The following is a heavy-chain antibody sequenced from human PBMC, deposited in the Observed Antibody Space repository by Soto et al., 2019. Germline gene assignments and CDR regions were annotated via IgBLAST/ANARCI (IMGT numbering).Heavy chain of an antibody. V-gene: IGHV3-30-3*01. CDR3: ARDPLWGTAMVLWYFDL. CDR2: ISYDGSNK. CDR1: GFTFSSYA. J-gene: IGHJ2*01. D-gene: IGHD5-18*01. Sequence: QVQLVESGGGVVQPGRSLRLSCAASGFTFSSYAMHWVRQAPGKGLEWVAVISYDGSNKYYADSVKGRFTISRDNFKNTLYLQMNSLRAEDTAVYYCARDPLWGTAMVLWYFDLWGRGTLVTDSS.